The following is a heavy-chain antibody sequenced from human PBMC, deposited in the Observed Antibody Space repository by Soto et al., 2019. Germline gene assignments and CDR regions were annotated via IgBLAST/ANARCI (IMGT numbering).Heavy chain of an antibody. CDR3: AKGGEVGGVLGDH. Sequence: GGSLRLSCEASGFAFNKFGMHWVRQAPGKGLEWVAFISYDGSYQYYADSVQGRLTITRDNSMNTLNMQLNSLRREDTAVYYCAKGGEVGGVLGDHWGQGTLVTGLL. J-gene: IGHJ4*02. D-gene: IGHD1-26*01. CDR2: ISYDGSYQ. V-gene: IGHV3-30*18. CDR1: GFAFNKFG.